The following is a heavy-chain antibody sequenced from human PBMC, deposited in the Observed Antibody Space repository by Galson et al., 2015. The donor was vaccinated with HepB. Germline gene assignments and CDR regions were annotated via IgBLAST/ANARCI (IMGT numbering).Heavy chain of an antibody. CDR3: ARGDSGYDYYYYYYYMDV. J-gene: IGHJ6*03. Sequence: SVKVSCKASGYTFTSYDINWVRQATGQGLEWMGWMNPNSGNTGYAQKFQGRVTMTRNTSTSTAYMELSSLRSEDTAVYYCARGDSGYDYYYYYYYMDVWGKGTTVTVSS. V-gene: IGHV1-8*01. CDR1: GYTFTSYD. D-gene: IGHD5-12*01. CDR2: MNPNSGNT.